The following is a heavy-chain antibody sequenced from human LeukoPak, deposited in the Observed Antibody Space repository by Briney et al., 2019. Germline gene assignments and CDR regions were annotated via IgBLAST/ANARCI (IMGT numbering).Heavy chain of an antibody. CDR3: ARLGFTTAIPNDY. CDR1: GYTFTGYY. CDR2: INPNSGGT. J-gene: IGHJ4*02. Sequence: ASVRVSCKASGYTFTGYYMHWVRQAPGQGLEWMGWINPNSGGTNYAQKFQGRVTMTRDTSISTAYMELSRLRSDDTAVYYCARLGFTTAIPNDYWGQGTLVTVSS. D-gene: IGHD2-2*02. V-gene: IGHV1-2*02.